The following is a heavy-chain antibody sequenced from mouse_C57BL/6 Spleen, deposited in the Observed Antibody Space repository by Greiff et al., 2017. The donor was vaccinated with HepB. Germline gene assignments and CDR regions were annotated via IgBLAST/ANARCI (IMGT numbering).Heavy chain of an antibody. Sequence: EVQVVESGAELVRPGASVKLSCTASGFNIKDYYMHWVKQRPEQGLEWIGRIDPEDGDTEYAPKFQGKATMTADTSSNTAYLQLSSLTSEATAVYYCTTDYYGNYVYFDVGGTVTTVTVSS. CDR3: TTDYYGNYVYFDV. V-gene: IGHV14-1*01. J-gene: IGHJ1*03. CDR2: IDPEDGDT. D-gene: IGHD2-1*01. CDR1: GFNIKDYY.